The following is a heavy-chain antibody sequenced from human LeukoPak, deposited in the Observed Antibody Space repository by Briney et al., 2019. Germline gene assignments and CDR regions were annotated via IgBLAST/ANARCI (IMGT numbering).Heavy chain of an antibody. V-gene: IGHV3-48*03. J-gene: IGHJ3*02. D-gene: IGHD3-16*01. CDR1: GFTFSSYE. CDR2: ISSSGSTI. Sequence: GGSLRLSCAASGFTFSSYEMTWVRQAPGKGLEWVSYISSSGSTIYYADSVKGRFTISRDNAKNSLYLQMNSLRAEDTAVYYCATIPAGGAYDIWGQGTMVTVSS. CDR3: ATIPAGGAYDI.